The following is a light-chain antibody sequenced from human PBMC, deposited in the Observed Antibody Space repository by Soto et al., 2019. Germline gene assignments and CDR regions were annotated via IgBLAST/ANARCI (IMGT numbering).Light chain of an antibody. CDR2: DVS. CDR1: SRDVGGYNS. J-gene: IGLJ1*01. V-gene: IGLV2-14*01. Sequence: QSALTQPASVSGYPGLSIAISCTGTSRDVGGYNSVSWYQQQPGKVPKLIIYDVSSRPSGVSNRFSGSKSGNTASLTISGLQAEDEGDYYCSSYTTGGSYVFGTGTKLTVL. CDR3: SSYTTGGSYV.